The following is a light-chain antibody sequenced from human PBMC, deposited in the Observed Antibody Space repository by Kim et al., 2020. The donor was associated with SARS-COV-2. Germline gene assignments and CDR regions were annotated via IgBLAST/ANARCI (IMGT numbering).Light chain of an antibody. CDR3: QQYYDYPRT. V-gene: IGKV1-8*01. CDR2: AAS. Sequence: AIRMTQSPSSFAASTGDRVTITCRASQGISSYLAWYQQKPGEAPNLLIYAASTLQSGVPSRFSGSGSGTDFTLTISCLQSEDFATYYCQQYYDYPRTFGQGTKVDIK. CDR1: QGISSY. J-gene: IGKJ1*01.